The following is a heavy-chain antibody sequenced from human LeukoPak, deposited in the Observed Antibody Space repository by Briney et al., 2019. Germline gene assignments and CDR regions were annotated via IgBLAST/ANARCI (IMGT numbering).Heavy chain of an antibody. D-gene: IGHD3-22*01. CDR3: AKRGVVIRVILVGFHEEAYYFDS. Sequence: GGSLRLSCAVSGITLSNYGMSWVRQGPGKGLEWVAGISDSGGRTNYADSVKGRFTISRDNPKNTLYLQMNSLRAEDTAVYFCAKRGVVIRVILVGFHEEAYYFDSWGQGALVTVSS. J-gene: IGHJ4*02. CDR1: GITLSNYG. V-gene: IGHV3-23*01. CDR2: ISDSGGRT.